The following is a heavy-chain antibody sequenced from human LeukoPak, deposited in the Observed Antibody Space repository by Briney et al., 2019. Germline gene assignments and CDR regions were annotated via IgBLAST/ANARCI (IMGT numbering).Heavy chain of an antibody. Sequence: GGSLRLSCAASGFTFSSYNMNWVRRAPGKGLEWVSSISSSSNYIYYADSVKGRFTISRDNAKNSLYLQMNSLRAEDTAVYYCAKDRSYEYYFDYWGQGTLVTVSS. J-gene: IGHJ4*02. V-gene: IGHV3-21*01. D-gene: IGHD1-26*01. CDR1: GFTFSSYN. CDR2: ISSSSNYI. CDR3: AKDRSYEYYFDY.